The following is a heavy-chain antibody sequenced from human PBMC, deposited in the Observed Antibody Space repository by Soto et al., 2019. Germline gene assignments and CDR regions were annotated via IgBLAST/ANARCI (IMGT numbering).Heavy chain of an antibody. CDR1: GGSFSGYY. D-gene: IGHD1-1*01. V-gene: IGHV4-34*01. CDR3: ARYGTTNWFDP. J-gene: IGHJ5*02. Sequence: QVQLQQWGAGLLKPSETLSLTCAVYGGSFSGYYWSWIRQPPGKGLEWIGEINHSGSTNYNPSLKSRVTISVDSSKNQFSLKLSSVTAADTAVYYCARYGTTNWFDPWGQGTLVTVSS. CDR2: INHSGST.